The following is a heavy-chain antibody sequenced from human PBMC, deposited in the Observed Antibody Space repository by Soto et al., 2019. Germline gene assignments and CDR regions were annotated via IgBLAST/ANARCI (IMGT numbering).Heavy chain of an antibody. CDR1: GGSISSSSYY. CDR3: GRLLHVRKGYSYLAY. V-gene: IGHV4-39*01. CDR2: IYYTGST. D-gene: IGHD3-22*01. Sequence: SETLSLTCTVAGGSISSSSYYWGWIRQPPGKGLEWIGSIYYTGSTYYNPSLKSRITTSVDTSKNQFSLKLSSVTAADTAEYYFGRLLHVRKGYSYLAYWGRGTLDTVSS. J-gene: IGHJ4*02.